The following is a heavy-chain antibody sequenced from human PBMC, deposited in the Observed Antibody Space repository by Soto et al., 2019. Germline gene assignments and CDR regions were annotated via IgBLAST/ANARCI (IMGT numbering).Heavy chain of an antibody. Sequence: ASVKVSCKVSGYTLTELSMHWVRQAPGKGLEWMGGFDPEDGETIYAQKFQGRVTMTEDTSTDTAYMELSSLRSEDTAVYYCATIRVSMGPSSVGSWFDPWGQGTLVTVSS. CDR3: ATIRVSMGPSSVGSWFDP. CDR1: GYTLTELS. V-gene: IGHV1-24*01. CDR2: FDPEDGET. D-gene: IGHD1-26*01. J-gene: IGHJ5*02.